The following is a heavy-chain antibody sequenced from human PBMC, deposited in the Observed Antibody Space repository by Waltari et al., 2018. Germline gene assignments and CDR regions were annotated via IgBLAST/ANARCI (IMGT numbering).Heavy chain of an antibody. D-gene: IGHD4-17*01. CDR2: IYHSGST. CDR3: ARDRLPNVDYDDGGNIGIRGGWYFDL. Sequence: QVQLQESGPGLVKPSETLSLTCAVSGYSISSGYYWGWIRQPPGTGLAWIGSIYHSGSTYYNPSLKSRVTIAVDTAKNQFALKLSSVTAADTAVYYCARDRLPNVDYDDGGNIGIRGGWYFDLWGRGTLVTVSS. J-gene: IGHJ2*01. V-gene: IGHV4-38-2*02. CDR1: GYSISSGYY.